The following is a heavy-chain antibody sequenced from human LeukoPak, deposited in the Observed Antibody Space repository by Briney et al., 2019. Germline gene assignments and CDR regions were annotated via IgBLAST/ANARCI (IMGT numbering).Heavy chain of an antibody. CDR1: GYTFTSYY. CDR3: ARGQHSSGYYLPN. V-gene: IGHV1-46*01. D-gene: IGHD3-22*01. Sequence: ASVKVSCKASGYTFTSYYMHWVRQAPGQGLEWMGIINPSGGSTSYAQKFQGRVTITTDESTSTAYMELSSLRSEDTAVYYCARGQHSSGYYLPNWGQGTLVTVSS. CDR2: INPSGGST. J-gene: IGHJ4*02.